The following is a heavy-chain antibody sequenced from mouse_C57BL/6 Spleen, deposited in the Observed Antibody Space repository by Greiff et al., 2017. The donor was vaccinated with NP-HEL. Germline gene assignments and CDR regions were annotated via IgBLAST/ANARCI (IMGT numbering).Heavy chain of an antibody. CDR2: IHPNSGST. CDR1: GYTFTSYW. D-gene: IGHD1-1*01. CDR3: ARGDYYGSPDY. J-gene: IGHJ2*01. Sequence: QVQLQQPGAELVKPGASVKLSCKASGYTFTSYWMHWVKQRPGQGLEWIGLIHPNSGSTNYNEKFKSKATLTVDKSSSTAYMQLSSLTSEDSAVYYCARGDYYGSPDYWGQGTTLTVSS. V-gene: IGHV1-64*01.